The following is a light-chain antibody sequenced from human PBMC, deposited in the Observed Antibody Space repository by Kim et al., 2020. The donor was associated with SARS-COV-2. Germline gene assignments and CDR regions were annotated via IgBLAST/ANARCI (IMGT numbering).Light chain of an antibody. CDR1: QSVNNN. CDR2: GAF. Sequence: LSVYPRERATLACRASQSVNNNLAWYQQKPGQAPRLLIHGAFTSATGIPARFSGSGSGTEFTLTISSLQSEDFAVYYCQQYYIWYTFGQGTKLEI. CDR3: QQYYIWYT. V-gene: IGKV3-15*01. J-gene: IGKJ2*01.